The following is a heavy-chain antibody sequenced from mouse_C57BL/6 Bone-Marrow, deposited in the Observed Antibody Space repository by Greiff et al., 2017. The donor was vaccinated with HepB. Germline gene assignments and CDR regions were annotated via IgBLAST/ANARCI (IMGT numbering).Heavy chain of an antibody. Sequence: QVQLQQSGAELARPGASVKMSCKASGYTFTSYTMHWVKQRPGQGLEWIGYINPSSGYTKYNQKFKDKATLTADKSSSTAYMQLSSLTSEDSAVYYCAREGELLRPYYFDYWGQGTTLTVSS. J-gene: IGHJ2*01. D-gene: IGHD1-1*01. CDR2: INPSSGYT. CDR3: AREGELLRPYYFDY. V-gene: IGHV1-4*01. CDR1: GYTFTSYT.